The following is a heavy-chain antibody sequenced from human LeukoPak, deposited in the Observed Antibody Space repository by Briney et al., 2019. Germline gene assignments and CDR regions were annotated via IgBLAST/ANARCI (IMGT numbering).Heavy chain of an antibody. Sequence: ASVKVSCKASGYTFTGYYMHWVRQAPGQGLEWMGWINPNSGGTNYAQKFQGRVTMTRDASISTAYMELSRLRSDDTAVYYCARGGQQWLTYYYYYMDVWGKGTTVTVSS. V-gene: IGHV1-2*02. J-gene: IGHJ6*03. CDR1: GYTFTGYY. CDR3: ARGGQQWLTYYYYYMDV. CDR2: INPNSGGT. D-gene: IGHD6-19*01.